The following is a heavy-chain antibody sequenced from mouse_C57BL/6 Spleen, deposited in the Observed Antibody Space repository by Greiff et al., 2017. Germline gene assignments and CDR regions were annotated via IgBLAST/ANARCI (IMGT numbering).Heavy chain of an antibody. Sequence: QVQLKESGPELVKPGASVKISCKASGYAFSSSWMNWVKQRPGKGLEWIGRIYPGDGDTNYNGKFKGKATLTADKSSSTAYMQLSSLTSEDSAVYFCAREADQEDWGQGTTLTVSS. CDR3: AREADQED. J-gene: IGHJ2*01. D-gene: IGHD3-2*02. CDR2: IYPGDGDT. V-gene: IGHV1-82*01. CDR1: GYAFSSSW.